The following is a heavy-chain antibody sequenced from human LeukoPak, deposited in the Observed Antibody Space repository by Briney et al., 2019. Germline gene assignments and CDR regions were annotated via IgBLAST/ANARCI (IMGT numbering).Heavy chain of an antibody. CDR3: ARDRELWFGELLYGGYFDY. J-gene: IGHJ4*02. CDR2: IIPIFGTA. CDR1: GGTFSSYA. D-gene: IGHD3-10*01. Sequence: GASVTVSCKASGGTFSSYAISWVRQAPGQGLEWMGGIIPIFGTANYAQKFQGRVTITADESTSTAYMELSSLRSEDTAVYYCARDRELWFGELLYGGYFDYWGQGTLVTVSS. V-gene: IGHV1-69*13.